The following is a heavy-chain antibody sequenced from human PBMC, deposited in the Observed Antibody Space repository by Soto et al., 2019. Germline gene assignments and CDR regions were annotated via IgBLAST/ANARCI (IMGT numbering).Heavy chain of an antibody. Sequence: PSETLSLTCSVFGGSIRSFYWSWIRQPPGKGLEWIGYVSYTGSTDYNPSLKSRVTISVDTSTNQFSLKLTSVTAADTAVYYCARARGKAGHTFAYWGQGTVVTVSS. J-gene: IGHJ4*02. V-gene: IGHV4-59*01. CDR1: GGSIRSFY. CDR2: VSYTGST. CDR3: ARARGKAGHTFAY. D-gene: IGHD3-16*01.